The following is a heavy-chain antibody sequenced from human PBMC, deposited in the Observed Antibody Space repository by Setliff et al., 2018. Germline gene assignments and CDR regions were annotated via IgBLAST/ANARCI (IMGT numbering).Heavy chain of an antibody. Sequence: GGSLRLSCAASGFTFSSYSMNWVRQAPGKGLEWVSLIYSDGSTIYYADSVKGRFTISRDNAKNTLSLQMNTLKAEDTAVYYCTRDIVVFTDIDYYYSGMDVWGQGTAVTVSS. CDR2: IYSDGSTI. D-gene: IGHD2-21*01. J-gene: IGHJ6*02. V-gene: IGHV3-48*04. CDR3: TRDIVVFTDIDYYYSGMDV. CDR1: GFTFSSYS.